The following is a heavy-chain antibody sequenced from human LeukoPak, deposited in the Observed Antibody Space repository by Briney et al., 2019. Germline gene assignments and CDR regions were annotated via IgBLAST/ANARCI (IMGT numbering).Heavy chain of an antibody. Sequence: ASVNVSCKASGYTFTGYYMHWVRQAPGQGLEWMGWINPNSGGTDYAQKSQGRVTMTRDTSISTAYMELSRLRSDDAAVYYCARGMVHIVVVTATPGWFDPWGQGTLVTVSS. CDR2: INPNSGGT. J-gene: IGHJ5*02. D-gene: IGHD2-21*02. CDR3: ARGMVHIVVVTATPGWFDP. V-gene: IGHV1-2*02. CDR1: GYTFTGYY.